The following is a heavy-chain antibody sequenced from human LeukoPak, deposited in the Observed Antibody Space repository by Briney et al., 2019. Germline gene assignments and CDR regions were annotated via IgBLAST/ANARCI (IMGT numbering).Heavy chain of an antibody. J-gene: IGHJ5*02. CDR2: ISGSGGST. Sequence: GGSLRLSCAASGFTFSSYAMNWVRQAPGKGLEWVSGISGSGGSTYCADSVKGRFTISRDNSKNTLYLQMNSLRAEDTAVNYCAKDRYSNYGNWFDPWGQGTLVTVFS. CDR3: AKDRYSNYGNWFDP. V-gene: IGHV3-23*01. CDR1: GFTFSSYA. D-gene: IGHD4-11*01.